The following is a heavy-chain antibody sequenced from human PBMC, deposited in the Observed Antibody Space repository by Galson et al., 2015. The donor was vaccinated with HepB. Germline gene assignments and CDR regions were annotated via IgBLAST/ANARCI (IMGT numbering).Heavy chain of an antibody. CDR3: ATHYGDYYDAFDI. CDR1: GFTFSSYE. CDR2: ISSSGSTI. D-gene: IGHD4-17*01. V-gene: IGHV3-48*03. Sequence: SLRLSCAASGFTFSSYEMNWVRQAPGKGLEWVSYISSSGSTIYYADSVKGRFTISRDNAKNSLYLQMNSLRAEDTAVYYCATHYGDYYDAFDIWGQGTMVTVTS. J-gene: IGHJ3*02.